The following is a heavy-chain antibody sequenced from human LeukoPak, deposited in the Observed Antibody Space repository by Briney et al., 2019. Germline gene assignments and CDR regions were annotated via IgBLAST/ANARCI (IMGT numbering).Heavy chain of an antibody. J-gene: IGHJ4*02. CDR1: GGSISSYY. CDR2: IYYSGTT. CDR3: ARSRGAGPGAYFDY. V-gene: IGHV4-59*08. Sequence: NPSETLSLTCTVSGGSISSYYWSWIRQPPGKGLEWIGYIYYSGTTNYNPSLKSRVTILVDTSKNQFSLNLSSVTAAHTAVYYCARSRGAGPGAYFDYWGQGTLITVSS. D-gene: IGHD6-19*01.